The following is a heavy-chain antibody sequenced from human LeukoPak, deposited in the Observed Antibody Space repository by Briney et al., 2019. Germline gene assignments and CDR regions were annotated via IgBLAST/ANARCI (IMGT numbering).Heavy chain of an antibody. D-gene: IGHD2-8*01. V-gene: IGHV4-34*01. CDR3: ARRQSRYCTNGVCYTFDY. Sequence: PSETLSLTCAVYGGSLSGYYWSWIRQPPGKGLEWIGEINHRGSTNYNPSLKSQVTISVDTSKSQFSLKLSSVTAADTAVYYCARRQSRYCTNGVCYTFDYWAQGTLVTVSS. CDR2: INHRGST. CDR1: GGSLSGYY. J-gene: IGHJ4*02.